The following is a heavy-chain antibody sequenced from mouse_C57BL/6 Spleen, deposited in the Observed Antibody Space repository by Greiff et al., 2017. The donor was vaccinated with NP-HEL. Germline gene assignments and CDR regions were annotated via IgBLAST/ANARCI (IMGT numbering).Heavy chain of an antibody. CDR2: ILPGSGST. CDR1: GYTFTGYW. V-gene: IGHV1-9*01. Sequence: QVQLQQSGAELMKPGASVKLSCKATGYTFTGYWIEWVKQRPGHGLEWIGEILPGSGSTNYNEKFKGKATFTADTSSNTAYMHLSSLTTEDSAIYYCARGAYYSNYVDWFAYWGQGTLVTVSA. J-gene: IGHJ3*01. D-gene: IGHD2-5*01. CDR3: ARGAYYSNYVDWFAY.